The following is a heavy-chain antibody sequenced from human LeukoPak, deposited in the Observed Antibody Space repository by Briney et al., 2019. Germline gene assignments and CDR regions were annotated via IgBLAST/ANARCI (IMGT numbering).Heavy chain of an antibody. Sequence: GGSLRLSCAASGFTFTDYYMTWIRQTPGKGLEWVSYITSSGSYTSYADSVEGRFTISRDNANNSLYLQMNSLRAEDTAVYYCARYPVGNYDSGFDYWGQGSLVTVSS. CDR3: ARYPVGNYDSGFDY. V-gene: IGHV3-11*06. D-gene: IGHD5-12*01. CDR1: GFTFTDYY. CDR2: ITSSGSYT. J-gene: IGHJ4*02.